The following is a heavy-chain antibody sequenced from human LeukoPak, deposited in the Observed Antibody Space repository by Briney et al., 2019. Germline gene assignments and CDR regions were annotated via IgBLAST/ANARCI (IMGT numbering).Heavy chain of an antibody. D-gene: IGHD6-13*01. CDR1: GFTFSRYG. CDR3: AKSDGGIAAAGTLDY. CDR2: ISYDESNK. V-gene: IGHV3-30*18. J-gene: IGHJ4*02. Sequence: GGSLRLSCAASGFTFSRYGMHWVRQAPGKGLEWEAVISYDESNKYYADSVKGRFTVSRDNSKNTLFLQMNSLRSEDTAVYYCAKSDGGIAAAGTLDYWGQGALVTVSS.